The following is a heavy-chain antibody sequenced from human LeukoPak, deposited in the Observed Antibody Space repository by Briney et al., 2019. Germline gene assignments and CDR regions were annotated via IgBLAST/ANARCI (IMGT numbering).Heavy chain of an antibody. CDR1: GGSISGYY. CDR3: ARYDGSPANYLDC. D-gene: IGHD1-26*01. CDR2: IHYSGST. Sequence: SETLSLTCTVSGGSISGYYWSWIRRPPGKGLEWIGWIHYSGSTKYNPSLKSRVTIFVDTSNNQFSLKLNSVTAADTPVYYCARYDGSPANYLDCWGQGNLVTVSS. V-gene: IGHV4-59*08. J-gene: IGHJ4*02.